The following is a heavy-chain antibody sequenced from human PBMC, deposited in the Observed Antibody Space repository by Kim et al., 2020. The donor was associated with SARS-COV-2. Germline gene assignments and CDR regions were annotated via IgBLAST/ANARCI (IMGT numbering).Heavy chain of an antibody. CDR1: GFTFDDYA. Sequence: GGSLRLSCAASGFTFDDYAMHWVRQAPGKGLEWVSGISWNSGSIGYADSVKGRFTISRDNAKNSLYLQMNSLRAEDTALYYCAKGFWGSELDAFDIWGQGTMVTVSS. J-gene: IGHJ3*02. CDR3: AKGFWGSELDAFDI. CDR2: ISWNSGSI. D-gene: IGHD3-16*01. V-gene: IGHV3-9*01.